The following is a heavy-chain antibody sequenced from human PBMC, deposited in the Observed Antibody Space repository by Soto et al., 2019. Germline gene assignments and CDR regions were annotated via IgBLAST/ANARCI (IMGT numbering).Heavy chain of an antibody. V-gene: IGHV3-23*01. D-gene: IGHD2-15*01. CDR3: AKDLGLVVVVAATPDY. CDR2: ISGSGGST. J-gene: IGHJ4*02. Sequence: ESGGGLVQPGGSLRLSCAASGFTFSSYAMSWVRQAPGKGLEWVSAISGSGGSTYYADSVKGRFTISRDNSKNTLYLQMNSLRAEDTAVYYCAKDLGLVVVVAATPDYWGQGTLVTVSS. CDR1: GFTFSSYA.